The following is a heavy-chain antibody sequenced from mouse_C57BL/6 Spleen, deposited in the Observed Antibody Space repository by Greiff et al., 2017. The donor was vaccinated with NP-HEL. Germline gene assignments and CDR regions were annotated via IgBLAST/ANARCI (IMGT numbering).Heavy chain of an antibody. CDR2: IDPETGCT. V-gene: IGHV1-15*01. J-gene: IGHJ3*01. CDR3: TRGNYEGFAY. D-gene: IGHD2-4*01. Sequence: VQLQQSGAELVRPGASVTLSCKASGYTFTDYEMHWVKQTPVHGLEWIGAIDPETGCTAYNQKFKGKAILTADKSSSTAYMELRSLTSEDSAVYYCTRGNYEGFAYWGQGTLVTVSA. CDR1: GYTFTDYE.